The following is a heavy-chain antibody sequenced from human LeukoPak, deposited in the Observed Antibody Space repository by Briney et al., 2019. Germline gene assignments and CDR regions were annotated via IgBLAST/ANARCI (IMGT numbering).Heavy chain of an antibody. V-gene: IGHV4-34*01. Sequence: PSETLSLTCAVYGGSFSGYYWSWIRQPPGKGLEWIGEINHSGSTNYNPSLKSRVTISVDTSKNQFSLKLSSVTAADTAVYYRARCPVAGTALDYWGQGTLVTVSS. CDR2: INHSGST. J-gene: IGHJ4*02. D-gene: IGHD6-19*01. CDR1: GGSFSGYY. CDR3: ARCPVAGTALDY.